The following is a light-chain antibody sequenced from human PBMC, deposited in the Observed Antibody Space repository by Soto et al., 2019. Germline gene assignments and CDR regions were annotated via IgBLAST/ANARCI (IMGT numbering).Light chain of an antibody. CDR3: GTWDTSLTALL. Sequence: QSVLTQPPSLSAAPGQKVTISCSGSISNIGNSGVSWYQQFPGAAPRLLISDNDKKSSGTPDRFSASKSGTSATLAITGLQTGDEAHYFCGTWDTSLTALLFGGGTQLTVL. CDR2: DND. V-gene: IGLV1-51*01. CDR1: ISNIGNSG. J-gene: IGLJ2*01.